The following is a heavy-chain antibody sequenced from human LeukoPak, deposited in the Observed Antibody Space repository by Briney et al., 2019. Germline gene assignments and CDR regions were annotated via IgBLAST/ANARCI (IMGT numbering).Heavy chain of an antibody. V-gene: IGHV5-51*01. J-gene: IGHJ5*01. CDR1: GYSFGSYW. D-gene: IGHD1-14*01. Sequence: NHGESLKISRKASGYSFGSYWIGWVRQMPGKGLEWMGIIFPTDSTTKYSPSFQGQVTLSADRSITTAYLQWSSLTASDTAIYYCVRQVPPFSRFNLAGPGNWFDSWGQGTLVTVSS. CDR2: IFPTDSTT. CDR3: VRQVPPFSRFNLAGPGNWFDS.